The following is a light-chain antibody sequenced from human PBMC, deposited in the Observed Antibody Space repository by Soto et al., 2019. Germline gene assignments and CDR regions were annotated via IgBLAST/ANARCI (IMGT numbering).Light chain of an antibody. CDR3: QQFGSLGT. J-gene: IGKJ1*01. V-gene: IGKV3-20*01. CDR1: QTVSSSF. Sequence: EVVLTQAPGTLSLSPGERDTLSCRTSQTVSSSFLAWYQQKPGQAPRLLMFDASSRATDIPDRFSGSGSGTDFTLTIGRLEPEDFAVYYCQQFGSLGTFGQGTKVEIK. CDR2: DAS.